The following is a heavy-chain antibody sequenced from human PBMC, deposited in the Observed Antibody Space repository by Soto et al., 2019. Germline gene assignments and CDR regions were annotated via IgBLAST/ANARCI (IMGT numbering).Heavy chain of an antibody. CDR1: GGSISSYY. J-gene: IGHJ2*01. CDR2: IYYSGST. V-gene: IGHV4-59*01. D-gene: IGHD6-13*01. CDR3: AREPIAAAGTGYFDL. Sequence: QVQLQESGPGLVKPSETLSLTCTVSGGSISSYYWSWIRQPPGKGLEWIGYIYYSGSTNYNPSLKSRVTISVDTSKNQFSLKLSSVTAADTAVYYCAREPIAAAGTGYFDLCGRGTLVTVSS.